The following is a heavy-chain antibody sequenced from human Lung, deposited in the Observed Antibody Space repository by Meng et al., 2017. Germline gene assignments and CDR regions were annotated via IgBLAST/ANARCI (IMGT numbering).Heavy chain of an antibody. J-gene: IGHJ4*02. D-gene: IGHD4-11*01. Sequence: QVQLHPWGVGLLKPSETLSLTCVVSGGSFSDYYWSWIRQPPGKGLEWIGEINHSGSTNYNPSLESRATISVDTSQNNLSLKLSSVTAADSAVYYCARGPTTMAHDFDYWGQGTLVTVSS. CDR3: ARGPTTMAHDFDY. V-gene: IGHV4-34*01. CDR1: GGSFSDYY. CDR2: INHSGST.